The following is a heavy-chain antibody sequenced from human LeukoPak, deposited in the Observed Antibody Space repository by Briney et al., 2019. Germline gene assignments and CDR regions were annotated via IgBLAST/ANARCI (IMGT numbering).Heavy chain of an antibody. Sequence: GGSLRLSCAASGFSFSSYGISWVRQAPGKGLEWVSAISASGGTTYYADSVKGRFTISRDNSKNTLYLQMNSLSAEDTAVYYCAKNGDRGAYCSGGSCYPYYYYYMDVWGKGTTVTVSS. V-gene: IGHV3-23*01. CDR1: GFSFSSYG. CDR2: ISASGGTT. D-gene: IGHD2-15*01. J-gene: IGHJ6*03. CDR3: AKNGDRGAYCSGGSCYPYYYYYMDV.